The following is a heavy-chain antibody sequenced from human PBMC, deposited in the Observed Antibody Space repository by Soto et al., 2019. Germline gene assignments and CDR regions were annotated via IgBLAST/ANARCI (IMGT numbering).Heavy chain of an antibody. J-gene: IGHJ6*02. CDR1: GFTFNSHT. V-gene: IGHV3-30-3*01. CDR3: ARDGLTAFGTITAWDVDV. D-gene: IGHD5-12*01. Sequence: GESLSLSCTASGFTFNSHTMHWVRQAPGEGLEWVAVISYDGSYKFYAGSVKGRFTISRGNSKSTLYLQMNRLTAADTAIYYYARDGLTAFGTITAWDVDVWGRGNTVTVSS. CDR2: ISYDGSYK.